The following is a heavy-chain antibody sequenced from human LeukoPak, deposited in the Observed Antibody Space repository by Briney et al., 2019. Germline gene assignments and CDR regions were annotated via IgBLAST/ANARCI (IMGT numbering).Heavy chain of an antibody. V-gene: IGHV1-46*01. CDR1: GYTFSRHY. CDR2: INTSGATT. Sequence: GAPVKVSCKTSGYTFSRHYIHWVRQAPGQGLEWLGIINTSGATTRYGQNFKGRVTATRDTSTSTVYMEMSSLNSEDTAVYYCARGLESSGWYGMDVWGQGTTIIVSS. D-gene: IGHD6-19*01. J-gene: IGHJ6*02. CDR3: ARGLESSGWYGMDV.